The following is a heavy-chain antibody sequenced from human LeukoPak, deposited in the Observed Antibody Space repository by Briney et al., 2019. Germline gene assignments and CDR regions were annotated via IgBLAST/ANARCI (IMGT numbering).Heavy chain of an antibody. CDR2: ISGSGGST. J-gene: IGHJ4*02. CDR1: GFTFSSYA. CDR3: AKVPAGYCSSTSCSPFDY. Sequence: PGGSLRLSCAASGFTFSSYAMSWVRQAPGKGLEWVSAISGSGGSTYYADSVKGRFTISRDNSKNTLYLQMNSLRAEDTAVYYCAKVPAGYCSSTSCSPFDYWGQGTLVTVSS. V-gene: IGHV3-23*01. D-gene: IGHD2-2*01.